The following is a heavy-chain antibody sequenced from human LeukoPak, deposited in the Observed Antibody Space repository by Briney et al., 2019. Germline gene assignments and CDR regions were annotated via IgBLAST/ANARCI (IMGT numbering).Heavy chain of an antibody. J-gene: IGHJ4*02. V-gene: IGHV3-23*01. D-gene: IGHD2-8*01. CDR1: GFSVSSDY. CDR2: ISGSGGST. CDR3: AKDPGGIVLMVSAIPPYYFDY. Sequence: PGGSLRLSCAASGFSVSSDYINWFRKAPGKGLEWVSGISGSGGSTYYADSVKGRFTISRDNSKNTMYLQMDSLRAEDTAVYYCAKDPGGIVLMVSAIPPYYFDYWGQGTLVTVSS.